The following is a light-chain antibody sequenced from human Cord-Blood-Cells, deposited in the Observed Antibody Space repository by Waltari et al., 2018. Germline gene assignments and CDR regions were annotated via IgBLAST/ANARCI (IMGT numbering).Light chain of an antibody. CDR2: GAS. V-gene: IGKV3-20*01. Sequence: VESVQSLGILTLTTGERAPLSCRASQSLSSSYLAWYQQKPGKAPKLLIYGASSRATGIPDRFSGSGSGTDFTLTISRLEPEDFAVYYCQQYGSSPFTFGPGTKVDIK. CDR3: QQYGSSPFT. CDR1: QSLSSSY. J-gene: IGKJ3*01.